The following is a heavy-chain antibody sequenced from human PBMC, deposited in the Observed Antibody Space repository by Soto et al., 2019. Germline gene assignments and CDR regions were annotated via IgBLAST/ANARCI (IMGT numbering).Heavy chain of an antibody. CDR3: AKVSTTHTFGPLDP. V-gene: IGHV3-9*01. D-gene: IGHD1-1*01. J-gene: IGHJ5*02. Sequence: EVQLVESGGGLVQPGRSVRLSCAASGFTFDDYDMHWVRQAPGKGLEWVSGISWNSGSIGYADSVKGRFIISRDNAKNSLYLQMNNLRPEDTAFYFCAKVSTTHTFGPLDPWGQGTLVTVSS. CDR2: ISWNSGSI. CDR1: GFTFDDYD.